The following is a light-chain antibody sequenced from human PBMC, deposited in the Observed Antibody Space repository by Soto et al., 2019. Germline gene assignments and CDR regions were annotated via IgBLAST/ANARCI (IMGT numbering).Light chain of an antibody. CDR1: QSVSSN. J-gene: IGKJ1*01. Sequence: EIVMTQSPATLSVSPGERATLSCRASQSVSSNLAWYQQKPGQAPRLLIYGASTRATGIPARFSGSGSGAEFALTISSLQSEDFAVYYCQPYNNWPRFGQGTKVEIK. CDR3: QPYNNWPR. CDR2: GAS. V-gene: IGKV3-15*01.